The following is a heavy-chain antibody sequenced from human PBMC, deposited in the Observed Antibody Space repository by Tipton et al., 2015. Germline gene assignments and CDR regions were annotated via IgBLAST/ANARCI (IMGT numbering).Heavy chain of an antibody. D-gene: IGHD2-21*01. CDR3: ARSRYRGDPDY. CDR2: IYTSGST. V-gene: IGHV4-61*09. Sequence: TLSLTCTVSNGSLSSGSYSWSWIRQPAGKGLEWIGHIYTSGSTNYNPSLKSRVTISIDTSKTQCSLTLSSVTAADTAVYYCARSRYRGDPDYWGQGTLVTVSS. CDR1: NGSLSSGSYS. J-gene: IGHJ4*02.